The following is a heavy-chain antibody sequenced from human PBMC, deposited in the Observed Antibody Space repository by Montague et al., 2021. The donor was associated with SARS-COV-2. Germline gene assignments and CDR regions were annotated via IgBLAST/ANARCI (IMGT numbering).Heavy chain of an antibody. D-gene: IGHD3-22*01. CDR2: ISSSGSTI. CDR1: GFTFSSYE. V-gene: IGHV3-48*03. CDR3: ASLNYYDSSGYYSGGTPDEYFQH. J-gene: IGHJ1*01. Sequence: SLRLSCAASGFTFSSYEMNWVRQAPGKGLEWVSYISSSGSTIYYADSVKGRFTISRDNAKNSLYLQMNSLRAEDTAVYYCASLNYYDSSGYYSGGTPDEYFQHGGQGTLVTVSS.